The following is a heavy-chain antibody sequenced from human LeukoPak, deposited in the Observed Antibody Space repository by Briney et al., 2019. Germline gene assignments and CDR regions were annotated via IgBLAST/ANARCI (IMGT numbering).Heavy chain of an antibody. Sequence: KPSETLSLTCTVSGGSISSYYWSWIRQPPGKGLEWIGYIYYSGSTNYNPSLKSRVTISVDTSKNQFSLKLSSVTAAHTAVYYCARYYGSGFLKWFDPWGQGTLVTVSS. D-gene: IGHD3-10*01. J-gene: IGHJ5*02. V-gene: IGHV4-59*01. CDR3: ARYYGSGFLKWFDP. CDR1: GGSISSYY. CDR2: IYYSGST.